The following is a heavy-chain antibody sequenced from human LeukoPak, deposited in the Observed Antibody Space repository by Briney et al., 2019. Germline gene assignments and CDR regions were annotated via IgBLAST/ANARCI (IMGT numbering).Heavy chain of an antibody. V-gene: IGHV4-61*02. CDR2: IYTSGST. D-gene: IGHD3-3*02. CDR3: ARDSFSGYNWFDP. J-gene: IGHJ5*02. CDR1: GGSISSGSYY. Sequence: SQTLSLTCTVSGGSISSGSYYWSWIRQPAGTGLEWIGRIYTSGSTNYNPSLKSRVTISVDTSKNQFSLKLSSVTAADTAVYYCARDSFSGYNWFDPWGQGTLVTVSS.